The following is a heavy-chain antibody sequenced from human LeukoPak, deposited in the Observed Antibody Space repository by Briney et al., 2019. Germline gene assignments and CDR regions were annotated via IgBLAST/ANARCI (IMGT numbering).Heavy chain of an antibody. CDR1: GITFSRYG. D-gene: IGHD2-2*01. V-gene: IGHV3-48*04. J-gene: IGHJ4*02. CDR3: ARGLFVCSSTSCPYYFDY. Sequence: PGGSLRLSCAASGITFSRYGMSWIRQAPGKGLEWVSYISSSGSTIYYADSVKGRFTISRDNAKNSLYLQMNSLRAEDTAVYYCARGLFVCSSTSCPYYFDYWGQGTLVTVSS. CDR2: ISSSGSTI.